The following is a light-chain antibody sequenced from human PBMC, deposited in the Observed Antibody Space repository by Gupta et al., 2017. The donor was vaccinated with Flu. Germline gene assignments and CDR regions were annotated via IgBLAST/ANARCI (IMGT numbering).Light chain of an antibody. V-gene: IGKV1-5*03. CDR3: QQYNTFPYS. CDR1: QSVVTW. J-gene: IGKJ2*03. CDR2: RAS. Sequence: DIQMTQSPPTLSASVGDRVTITCRASQSVVTWVAWYQQKPGKAPNLLIYRASSLESGVPSRFSGSGSGTEFTLTISSLQPDDFATYYCQQYNTFPYSFGQGTKLEIK.